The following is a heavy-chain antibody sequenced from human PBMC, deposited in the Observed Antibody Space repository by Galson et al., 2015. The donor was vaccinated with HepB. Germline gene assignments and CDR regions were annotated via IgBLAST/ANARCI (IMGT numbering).Heavy chain of an antibody. V-gene: IGHV3-30*18. D-gene: IGHD6-13*01. Sequence: SLRLSCAASGFTFSSYGMHWVRQAPGKGLEWVAVISYDGSNKYYADSVKGRFTISRDNSKNTLYLQMNSLRAEDTAVYYCAKEESYRSSSWNYFDYWGQGTLVTVSS. CDR1: GFTFSSYG. J-gene: IGHJ4*02. CDR3: AKEESYRSSSWNYFDY. CDR2: ISYDGSNK.